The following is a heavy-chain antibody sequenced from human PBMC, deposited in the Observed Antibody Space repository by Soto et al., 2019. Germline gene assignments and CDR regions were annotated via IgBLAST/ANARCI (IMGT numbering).Heavy chain of an antibody. CDR1: GYTFTTYY. V-gene: IGHV1-46*04. J-gene: IGHJ4*02. CDR3: ARAGYCSGGTCFHGNCDY. CDR2: INPNGGST. D-gene: IGHD2-15*01. Sequence: QVQLVQSGAEVKRPGASVKVSCKASGYTFTTYYMHWVRQAPGQGLEWLGIINPNGGSTTYAQKLQSRVSMTRDTSTSTVYLELSSLRSEDTAVYYCARAGYCSGGTCFHGNCDYWGQGTLVTVSA.